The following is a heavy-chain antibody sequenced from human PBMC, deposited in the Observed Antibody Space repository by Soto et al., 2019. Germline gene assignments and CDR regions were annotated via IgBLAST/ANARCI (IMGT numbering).Heavy chain of an antibody. CDR1: GYTFTSYG. V-gene: IGHV1-18*01. J-gene: IGHJ5*02. Sequence: ASVKVSCKASGYTFTSYGISWVRQAPGQGLEWMGWISAYNGNTNYAQKLQGRVTMTTDTSTSTAYMELRSLRSDDTAVYYCAREILGIAAAGHQGHWFDPWGQGTLVTVSS. D-gene: IGHD6-13*01. CDR2: ISAYNGNT. CDR3: AREILGIAAAGHQGHWFDP.